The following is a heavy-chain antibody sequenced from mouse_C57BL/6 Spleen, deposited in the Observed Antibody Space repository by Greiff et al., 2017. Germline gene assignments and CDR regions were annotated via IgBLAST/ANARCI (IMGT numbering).Heavy chain of an antibody. Sequence: QVQLQQPGAELVRPGSSVKLSCKASGYTFTSYWLHWVKQRPIQGLEWIGNIYPSDSETHYNQKFKYKATLTVDTSSSTAYMQLSSLTSEDSAVYYCARSANWDYFDYWGQGTTLTVAS. CDR3: ARSANWDYFDY. CDR1: GYTFTSYW. J-gene: IGHJ2*01. D-gene: IGHD4-1*01. V-gene: IGHV1-52*01. CDR2: IYPSDSET.